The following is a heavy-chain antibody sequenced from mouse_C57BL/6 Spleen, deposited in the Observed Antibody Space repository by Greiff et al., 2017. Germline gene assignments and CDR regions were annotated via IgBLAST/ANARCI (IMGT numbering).Heavy chain of an antibody. V-gene: IGHV14-1*01. D-gene: IGHD3-2*02. Sequence: EVQLQQSGAELVRPGASVKLSCTASGFNIKDYYMHWVKQRPEQGLEWIGRIDPEDGGTVYAPKFQGKATLTADASSNTAYLQLSSLTSEDTAVDYCTTTAQATAYWGQGTLVTVSA. CDR1: GFNIKDYY. J-gene: IGHJ3*01. CDR3: TTTAQATAY. CDR2: IDPEDGGT.